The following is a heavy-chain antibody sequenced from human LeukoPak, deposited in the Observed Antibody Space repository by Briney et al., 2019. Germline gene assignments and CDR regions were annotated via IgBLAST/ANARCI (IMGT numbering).Heavy chain of an antibody. D-gene: IGHD6-6*01. CDR1: GDSITSRNYL. J-gene: IGHJ1*01. CDR3: ARGGAARLHFQN. Sequence: SETLSLTCTVSGDSITSRNYLWGWIRQPPGKGLEWIGYIYHSGSTNYNPSLQSRVTISVDTSKNQFSLNLNSVTAADTAVYYCARGGAARLHFQNWGQGTLVTVSS. V-gene: IGHV4-61*05. CDR2: IYHSGST.